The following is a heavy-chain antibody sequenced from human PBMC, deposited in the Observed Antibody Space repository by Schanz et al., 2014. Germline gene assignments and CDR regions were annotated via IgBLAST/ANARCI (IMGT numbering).Heavy chain of an antibody. J-gene: IGHJ5*02. Sequence: QVLLVQSGAEVKKPGASVKVSCKSSGYTFTDYHIHWVRQAPGQGLEYMGRINPNSGGTNFAQKFQGRVTMTRDTSISTVYMELSRLRSDDTAVYYCAREGTVIRGLSGWFDPWGQGTLVTVSS. CDR2: INPNSGGT. V-gene: IGHV1-2*06. CDR1: GYTFTDYH. CDR3: AREGTVIRGLSGWFDP. D-gene: IGHD3-10*01.